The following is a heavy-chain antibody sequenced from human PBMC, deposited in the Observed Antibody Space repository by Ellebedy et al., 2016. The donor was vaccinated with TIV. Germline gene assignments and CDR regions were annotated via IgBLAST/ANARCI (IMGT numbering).Heavy chain of an antibody. J-gene: IGHJ4*02. CDR1: GGSFSGYY. D-gene: IGHD5-12*01. CDR2: INHSGST. CDR3: ASRTALPSSGYDQTGN. Sequence: SETLSLTCAVYGGSFSGYYWSWIRQPPGKGLEWIGEINHSGSTNYNPSLKSRVTISVDTSKNQFSLKLSSVTAADTAVYYCASRTALPSSGYDQTGNWGQGTLVTVSS. V-gene: IGHV4-34*01.